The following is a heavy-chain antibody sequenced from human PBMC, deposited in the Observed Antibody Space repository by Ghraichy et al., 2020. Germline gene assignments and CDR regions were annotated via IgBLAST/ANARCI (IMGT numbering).Heavy chain of an antibody. V-gene: IGHV4-61*01. Sequence: SETLSLTCTVSGGSVSSGSYYWSWIRQPPGKGLEWIGYIYYSGSTNYNPSLKSRVTISVDTSKNQFSLKLSSVTAADTAVYYCASILKEGLYDFLYYGMDVWGQGTTVTVSS. D-gene: IGHD3-3*01. CDR3: ASILKEGLYDFLYYGMDV. CDR2: IYYSGST. CDR1: GGSVSSGSYY. J-gene: IGHJ6*02.